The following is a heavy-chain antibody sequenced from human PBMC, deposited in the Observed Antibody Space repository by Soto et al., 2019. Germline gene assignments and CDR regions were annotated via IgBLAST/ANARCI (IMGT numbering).Heavy chain of an antibody. CDR3: ARELEYRGGDS. J-gene: IGHJ4*02. V-gene: IGHV4-39*02. CDR1: GGSISSSSYY. CDR2: IYHSGST. Sequence: SETLSLTCTVSGGSISSSSYYWGWIRQPPGKGLEWIGTIYHSGSTYYNPSLKSRVTISQDTSNNHFSLKLSSVTAADTAVYYCARELEYRGGDSWDQGTLVTVSS. D-gene: IGHD3-10*01.